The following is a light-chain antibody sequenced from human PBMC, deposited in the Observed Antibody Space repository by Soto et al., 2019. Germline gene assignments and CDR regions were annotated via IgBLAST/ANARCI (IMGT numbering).Light chain of an antibody. CDR2: AAS. V-gene: IGKV1-39*01. J-gene: IGKJ4*01. Sequence: EIQMTQAPSSLSASVGDRVTITCRASQTISMYLNWYQQKPGKAPILLISAASSLQTGVPSRYNGSRSGTDFTLTISSLQPEDFATYYCQQSYSIPPLTFGGGTRVEIK. CDR3: QQSYSIPPLT. CDR1: QTISMY.